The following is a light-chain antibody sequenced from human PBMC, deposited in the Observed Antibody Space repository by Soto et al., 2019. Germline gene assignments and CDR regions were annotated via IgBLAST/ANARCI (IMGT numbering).Light chain of an antibody. CDR1: QSISSY. CDR2: AAS. Sequence: DIQMTQSTSSLSASVGDRVTITCRASQSISSYLNWYQQKPGKAPKLLIYAASSLQSGVPSRFSGSGSGTDFTLTISSLQPEYFATYYCQQSYSTPPTFGGGTKVDI. CDR3: QQSYSTPPT. J-gene: IGKJ4*01. V-gene: IGKV1-39*01.